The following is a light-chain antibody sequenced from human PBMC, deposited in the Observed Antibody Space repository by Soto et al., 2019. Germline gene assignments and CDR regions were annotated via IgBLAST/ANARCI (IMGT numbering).Light chain of an antibody. CDR3: QQYGTSRP. Sequence: EIVLTQSPGTLSLSPGERATLSCRASQSVSSSYLAWYQQKPGQAPRLLIYRTSNRATGIPDRFSGSGSGTDFTLTISRLEPEDFAVYYCQQYGTSRPFGQGTKVDNK. J-gene: IGKJ1*01. V-gene: IGKV3-20*01. CDR1: QSVSSSY. CDR2: RTS.